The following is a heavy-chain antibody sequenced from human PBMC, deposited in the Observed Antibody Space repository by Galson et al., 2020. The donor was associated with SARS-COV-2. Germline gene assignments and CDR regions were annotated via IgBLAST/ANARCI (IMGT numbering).Heavy chain of an antibody. CDR1: GGSISSCGYY. V-gene: IGHV4-31*03. CDR2: IYYSGST. J-gene: IGHJ4*02. Sequence: SETLSLTCPVSGGSISSCGYYWSWLRQHPGTGLAWIGYIYYSGSTYYNPSLKSRVTIAVDTSKNQFSLKLSSVTAADTAVYYCARGRSIAAVTDYWGQGTLVTVSS. D-gene: IGHD6-13*01. CDR3: ARGRSIAAVTDY.